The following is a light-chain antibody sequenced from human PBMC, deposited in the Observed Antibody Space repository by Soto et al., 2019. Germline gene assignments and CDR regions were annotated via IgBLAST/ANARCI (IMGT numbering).Light chain of an antibody. V-gene: IGLV1-44*01. CDR2: SYN. J-gene: IGLJ1*01. CDR1: SSNIGSNT. Sequence: QSVLTQPPSASGTPGQRVTISCSGSSSNIGSNTVNWYQQLPGTAPKLLIYSYNQRPSGVPDRFSGSKSGTSASLAISGLQSEDEAEYYCAAWDDSLNDYVFGTGTKLTVL. CDR3: AAWDDSLNDYV.